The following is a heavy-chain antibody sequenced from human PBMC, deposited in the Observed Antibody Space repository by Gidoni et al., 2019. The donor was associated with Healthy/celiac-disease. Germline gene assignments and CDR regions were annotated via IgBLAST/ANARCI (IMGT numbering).Heavy chain of an antibody. CDR3: ARVRGPTVTSRGIGY. CDR2: ISSSSSYI. Sequence: VQLVDSGGGLVKPAGSLRLSCAASGFTFSHYSMNWVRQAPGKGLEWVSSISSSSSYIYYADSVKGRFTISRDNAKNSLYLQMNSLRAEDTDVYYCARVRGPTVTSRGIGYWGQGTLVTVSS. V-gene: IGHV3-21*01. J-gene: IGHJ4*02. CDR1: GFTFSHYS. D-gene: IGHD4-17*01.